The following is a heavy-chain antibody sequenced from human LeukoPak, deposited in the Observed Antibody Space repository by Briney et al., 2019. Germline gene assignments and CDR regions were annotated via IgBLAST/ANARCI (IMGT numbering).Heavy chain of an antibody. J-gene: IGHJ6*04. CDR2: ITSSSNYI. D-gene: IGHD6-13*01. CDR3: AREGIAGPKDV. Sequence: GGSLRLSCAASGFTFSSYSMNWVRQAPGKGLEWVSSITSSSNYINYADSVKGRFTISRDNAKNSLYLQMNSLIVEDTAVYYCAREGIAGPKDVWGKGTTVTVSS. V-gene: IGHV3-21*01. CDR1: GFTFSSYS.